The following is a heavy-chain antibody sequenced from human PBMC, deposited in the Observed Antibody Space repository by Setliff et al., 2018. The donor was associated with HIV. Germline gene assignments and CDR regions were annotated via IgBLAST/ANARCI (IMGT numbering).Heavy chain of an antibody. CDR2: ISSTGTYI. CDR1: GFNFSSHT. J-gene: IGHJ5*02. V-gene: IGHV3-21*01. CDR3: ARGQIGYGDYDLNWFDP. Sequence: PGGSLRLSCAASGFNFSSHTMNWIRQAPGKGLEWVSSISSTGTYIYYADSMKGRFTISSDNAKNSLYLQMNSLRLEDTAVYYCARGQIGYGDYDLNWFDPWGQGTLVTVSS. D-gene: IGHD4-17*01.